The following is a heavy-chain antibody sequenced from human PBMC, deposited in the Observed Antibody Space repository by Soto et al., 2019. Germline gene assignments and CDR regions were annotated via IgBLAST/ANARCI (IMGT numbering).Heavy chain of an antibody. CDR1: GYTFTGYY. V-gene: IGHV1-2*02. D-gene: IGHD6-13*01. Sequence: QVQLVQSGAEVKKPGASVKVSCKASGYTFTGYYMHWVRQAPGQGLEWMGWINPNSGGTNYAQKFQGRVTRTRDTSISTAYMELIRLRSGDRAVYYCARIRSTYSSSWPYWGQGTLVTVSS. J-gene: IGHJ4*02. CDR2: INPNSGGT. CDR3: ARIRSTYSSSWPY.